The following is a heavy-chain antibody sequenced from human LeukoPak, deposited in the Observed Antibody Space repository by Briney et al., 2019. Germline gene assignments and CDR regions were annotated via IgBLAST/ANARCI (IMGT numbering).Heavy chain of an antibody. CDR1: GGSISSSSFY. CDR2: IYYSGSI. J-gene: IGHJ3*02. V-gene: IGHV4-39*01. CDR3: ARPPRHDFDDSRVHDAFDI. D-gene: IGHD2-15*01. Sequence: SETLSLTCTVSGGSISSSSFYWGWIRQPPGKGLEWIGSIYYSGSIWYHPSLKSRVTTSVDTSKNQFSLKLTSVTAADTAVYYCARPPRHDFDDSRVHDAFDIWGQGTMVTVSS.